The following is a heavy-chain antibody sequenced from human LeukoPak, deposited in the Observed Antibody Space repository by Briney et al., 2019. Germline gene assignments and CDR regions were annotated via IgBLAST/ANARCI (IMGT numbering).Heavy chain of an antibody. Sequence: GASLQISCKGSGYRFTSYWIGWVRQMPGKGLEWMGIIYPGDSDTRSSPSFQGQVTISADKSISTAYLQWSSLKASDTAMYYCARLETQLAPFDYWGQGTLVTVSS. J-gene: IGHJ4*02. CDR3: ARLETQLAPFDY. D-gene: IGHD6-6*01. CDR2: IYPGDSDT. V-gene: IGHV5-51*01. CDR1: GYRFTSYW.